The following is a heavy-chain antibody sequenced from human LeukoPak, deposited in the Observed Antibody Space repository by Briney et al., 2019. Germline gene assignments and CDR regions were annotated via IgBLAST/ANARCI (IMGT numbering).Heavy chain of an antibody. V-gene: IGHV3-23*01. CDR2: LRGNGRST. CDR3: AGINAWSRYYMVV. J-gene: IGHJ6*03. CDR1: GFTFSNYA. Sequence: PGGSLRLSCAASGFTFSNYAMTWVRQAPGKGLEWVSTLRGNGRSTYYADSVKGRFTISRDNSKNTLYLQMNSLRAEDTAVFYYAGINAWSRYYMVVWGKGATVTASS. D-gene: IGHD2-15*01.